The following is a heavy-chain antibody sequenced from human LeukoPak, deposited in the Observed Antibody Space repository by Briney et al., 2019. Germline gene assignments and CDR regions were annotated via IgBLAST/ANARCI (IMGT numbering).Heavy chain of an antibody. Sequence: PSETLSLTCTVSGGSIISSNHYWGWTHQPPGKGLEWFGSISYSGGTAYNPSLRSRVTISVDTSKNQFSLKVNSVTAADTAVYYCAREVEYYDSSGYRPHAFDIWGQGTLVTVSS. D-gene: IGHD3-22*01. CDR2: ISYSGGT. J-gene: IGHJ3*02. CDR3: AREVEYYDSSGYRPHAFDI. CDR1: GGSIISSNHY. V-gene: IGHV4-39*02.